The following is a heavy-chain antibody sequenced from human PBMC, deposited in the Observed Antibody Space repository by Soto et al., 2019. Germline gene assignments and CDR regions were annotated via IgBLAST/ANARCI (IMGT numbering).Heavy chain of an antibody. CDR3: ARHPSDFWFDP. Sequence: QLQLQESGPGLVKPSETLSLTCSVSGGSISSSSYFWGWIRQPPGKGLEWIGSIYYSGSTYYNPSPKSRCTVSVDTSKTQFSLKLSSVTAADTAVYYCARHPSDFWFDPWGQGTLVTVSS. J-gene: IGHJ5*02. V-gene: IGHV4-39*01. D-gene: IGHD2-21*02. CDR2: IYYSGST. CDR1: GGSISSSSYF.